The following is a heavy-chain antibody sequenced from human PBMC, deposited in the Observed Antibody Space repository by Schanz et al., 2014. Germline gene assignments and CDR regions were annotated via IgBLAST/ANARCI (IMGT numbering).Heavy chain of an antibody. Sequence: EVQLLESGGALVQPGGSLRLSCSASGFTFSTYAMSWVRQAPGKGLEWVSAINGNGGITYYADPVKGRFTISRDNSKNTLYLQMNSLRAEDTAVYYCAKDPNLFRDSSGYYYSPFDYWGQGTLVAVSS. CDR3: AKDPNLFRDSSGYYYSPFDY. CDR2: INGNGGIT. V-gene: IGHV3-23*01. CDR1: GFTFSTYA. D-gene: IGHD3-22*01. J-gene: IGHJ4*02.